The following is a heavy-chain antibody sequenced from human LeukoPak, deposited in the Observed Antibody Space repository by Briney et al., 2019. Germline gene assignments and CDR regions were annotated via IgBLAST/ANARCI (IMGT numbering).Heavy chain of an antibody. CDR3: ARDVPTYYYDGDAFDI. Sequence: SETLSLTCTVSGGSVSSGSYYWSWIRQPPGKGLEWIGYIYYSGSTNYNPSLKSRVTISVDTSKNQFSLKLSSVTAADTAVYYCARDVPTYYYDGDAFDIWGQGTMVTVSS. CDR2: IYYSGST. CDR1: GGSVSSGSYY. D-gene: IGHD3-22*01. V-gene: IGHV4-61*01. J-gene: IGHJ3*02.